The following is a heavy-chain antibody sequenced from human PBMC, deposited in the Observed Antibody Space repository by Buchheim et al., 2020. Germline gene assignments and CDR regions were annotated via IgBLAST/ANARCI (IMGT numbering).Heavy chain of an antibody. V-gene: IGHV1-46*01. J-gene: IGHJ4*02. CDR1: GYTFTSYY. CDR2: INPSGGST. D-gene: IGHD3-3*01. CDR3: ARDTARHYDFWSGYFGPDPSPTDY. Sequence: QVQLVQSGAEVKKPGASVKVSCKASGYTFTSYYMHWVRQAPGQGLEWMGIINPSGGSTSYAQKFQGRVTMTRDTSTSTVYMELSSLRSEDTAVYYCARDTARHYDFWSGYFGPDPSPTDYWGQGTL.